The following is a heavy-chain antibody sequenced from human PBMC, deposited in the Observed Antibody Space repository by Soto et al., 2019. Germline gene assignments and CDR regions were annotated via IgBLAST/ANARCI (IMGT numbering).Heavy chain of an antibody. Sequence: ASVKVSCKASGYTFTSYAMHWVRQAPGQRLEWMGWINAGNGNTKYSQKFQGRVTITRDTSAGTAYMELSSLRSEDTAVHYCARAPPMVTYSSGWYYFDYWGQGTLVTVSS. CDR2: INAGNGNT. J-gene: IGHJ4*02. CDR3: ARAPPMVTYSSGWYYFDY. CDR1: GYTFTSYA. D-gene: IGHD6-19*01. V-gene: IGHV1-3*01.